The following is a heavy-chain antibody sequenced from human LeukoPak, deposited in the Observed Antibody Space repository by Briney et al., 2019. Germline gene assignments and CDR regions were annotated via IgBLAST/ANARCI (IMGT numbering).Heavy chain of an antibody. V-gene: IGHV3-7*01. CDR2: INQDSSEK. CDR1: GITFRNYW. D-gene: IGHD5-18*01. J-gene: IGHJ4*02. Sequence: GGSLSLSCVASGITFRNYWMSWVRQAPGKGLEWVANINQDSSEKYYVDSVKGRFTISRDNAKNSLYLQLNTLRPEDTAVYYCAGWALGYSYGPTGVYYFDYWGQGTLVTVSS. CDR3: AGWALGYSYGPTGVYYFDY.